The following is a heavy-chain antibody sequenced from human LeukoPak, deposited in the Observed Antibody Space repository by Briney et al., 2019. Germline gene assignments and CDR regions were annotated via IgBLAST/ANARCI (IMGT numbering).Heavy chain of an antibody. CDR2: IYYSGST. D-gene: IGHD3-22*01. CDR1: GGSISSSRYY. Sequence: PSETLSLTCTVSGGSISSSRYYWGWIRQPPGKGLEWIVYIYYSGSTNYNPSLKSRVTISVDTSKNQFSLKLSSVTAADTAVYYCARRTQGYYDSSGYYYWYFDLWGRGTLVTVSS. CDR3: ARRTQGYYDSSGYYYWYFDL. V-gene: IGHV4-61*05. J-gene: IGHJ2*01.